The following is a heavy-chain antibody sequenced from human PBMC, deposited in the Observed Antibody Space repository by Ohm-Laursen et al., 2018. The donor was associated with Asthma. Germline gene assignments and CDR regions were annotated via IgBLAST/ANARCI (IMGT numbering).Heavy chain of an antibody. J-gene: IGHJ6*02. V-gene: IGHV3-48*01. CDR3: AVRTTSAGFDV. D-gene: IGHD1-1*01. CDR1: GFTFSYYN. CDR2: ISSDISTI. Sequence: SLRLSCTASGFTFSYYNMNWVRQAPGKGLEWVSFISSDISTIYYADSVKGRFTISRDNAKNSLYLQMHSLRAQDTAVYYCAVRTTSAGFDVWGQGTTVTVSS.